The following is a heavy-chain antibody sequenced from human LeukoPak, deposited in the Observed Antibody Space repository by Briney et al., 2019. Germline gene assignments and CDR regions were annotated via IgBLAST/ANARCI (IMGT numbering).Heavy chain of an antibody. J-gene: IGHJ4*02. CDR2: IYHSGST. Sequence: PSETLSLTRTVSGGSISSTSYYWGWIRQAPGKGLEWIGSIYHSGSTYHNPALKSRVTISVDTSKNQFSLKLSSVTAADTAVYNCARQGSNYYDSSGYRLGYYFDYWGQGTLVTVSS. D-gene: IGHD3-22*01. CDR3: ARQGSNYYDSSGYRLGYYFDY. CDR1: GGSISSTSYY. V-gene: IGHV4-39*01.